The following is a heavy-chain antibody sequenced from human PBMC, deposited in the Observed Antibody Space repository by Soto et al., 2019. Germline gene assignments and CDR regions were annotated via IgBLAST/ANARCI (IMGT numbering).Heavy chain of an antibody. J-gene: IGHJ6*02. CDR1: GFTFSSYA. D-gene: IGHD3-10*01. CDR3: AKAWFGELLHYYYYYGMDV. Sequence: GGSLRLSCAASGFTFSSYAMSWVRQAPGKGLEWVSAISGSGGRTYYADSVKGRFTISRDNSKNTLYLQMNSLRAEDTAVYYCAKAWFGELLHYYYYYGMDVWGQGTTVTVSS. CDR2: ISGSGGRT. V-gene: IGHV3-23*01.